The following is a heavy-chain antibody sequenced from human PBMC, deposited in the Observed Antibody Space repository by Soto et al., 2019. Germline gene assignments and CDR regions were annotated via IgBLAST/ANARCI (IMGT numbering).Heavy chain of an antibody. J-gene: IGHJ4*02. CDR2: INAGNGNT. Sequence: QVQLVQSGAEVKKPGASVKVSCKASGYTFTSYAMHWVRQAPGQRLEWMGWINAGNGNTKYSQKFQGRGTITRDTSASTAYMELSNLRSEDTAVYYCASSSSVYVGEGYYWGQGTLVTVSS. CDR1: GYTFTSYA. D-gene: IGHD5-12*01. CDR3: ASSSSVYVGEGYY. V-gene: IGHV1-3*01.